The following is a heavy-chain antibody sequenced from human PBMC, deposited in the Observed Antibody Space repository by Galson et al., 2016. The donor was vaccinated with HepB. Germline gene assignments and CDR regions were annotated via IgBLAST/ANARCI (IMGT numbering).Heavy chain of an antibody. D-gene: IGHD1-7*01. CDR1: GFTFGDFG. J-gene: IGHJ5*02. CDR3: AKEEHTTGWTYGDL. Sequence: SLRLSCAASGFTFGDFGMHWVRQAPGGLEWVAVIAYDGNEIHYADSVRGRFTISRDNSKNTLSLQMNSLSAEDTALYYCAKEEHTTGWTYGDLWGQGTPVTVSS. V-gene: IGHV3-30*18. CDR2: IAYDGNEI.